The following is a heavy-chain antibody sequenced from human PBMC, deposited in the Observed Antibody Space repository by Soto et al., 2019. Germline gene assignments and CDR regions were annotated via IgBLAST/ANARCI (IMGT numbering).Heavy chain of an antibody. CDR2: ISGSGGTT. CDR1: GFTFSSYA. Sequence: EVQLLESGGGLVQPGGTLRLSCAASGFTFSSYAMSWVRQAPGKGLEWVSAISGSGGTTYYADSVKGRYSCSRDNSKITLCLEMNSLRAGDTDVYYCANSASGWFSAFDIWGQGTMVTVSS. J-gene: IGHJ3*02. V-gene: IGHV3-23*01. CDR3: ANSASGWFSAFDI. D-gene: IGHD6-13*01.